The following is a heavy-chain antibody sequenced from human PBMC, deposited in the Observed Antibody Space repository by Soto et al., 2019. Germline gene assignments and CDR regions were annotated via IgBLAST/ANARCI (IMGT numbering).Heavy chain of an antibody. CDR1: GGTFSSYA. V-gene: IGHV1-69*13. J-gene: IGHJ6*02. D-gene: IGHD6-13*01. CDR2: IIPIFGTA. Sequence: SVKVSCKASGGTFSSYAISWVRQAPGQGLEWMGGIIPIFGTANYAQKFQGRVTITADESTSTAYMELSSLRSEDTAVYYCARGSKGVGSIWFQTYYYYGMDFWGQGTTVPVSS. CDR3: ARGSKGVGSIWFQTYYYYGMDF.